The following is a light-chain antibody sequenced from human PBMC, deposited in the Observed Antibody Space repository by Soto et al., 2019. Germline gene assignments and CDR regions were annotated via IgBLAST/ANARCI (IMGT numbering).Light chain of an antibody. J-gene: IGKJ2*01. CDR3: QQYGSLPYT. CDR2: GAS. CDR1: QSVGNNF. V-gene: IGKV3-20*01. Sequence: EIVLTQSPGTLSLSPGERATLSCRASQSVGNNFLAWYQQKPGQAPRLLIYGASSRATGIPDRFSGSGSGTDFTLTISSLEPEDFAVYYCQQYGSLPYTFGQGTKLEIK.